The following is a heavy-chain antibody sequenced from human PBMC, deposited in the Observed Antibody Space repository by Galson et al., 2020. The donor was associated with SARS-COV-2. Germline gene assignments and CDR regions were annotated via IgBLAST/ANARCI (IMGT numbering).Heavy chain of an antibody. Sequence: SETLSLTCTVSGGSISSSSYYCGWIRQPPGKGLEWIGSIYYSGSTYYNPSLKSRVTISVDTSKNQFSLKLSSVTAADTAVYYCASEVVAYPSLYYYYGMDVWGQGTTVTVS. D-gene: IGHD2-15*01. CDR2: IYYSGST. CDR3: ASEVVAYPSLYYYYGMDV. V-gene: IGHV4-39*07. CDR1: GGSISSSSYY. J-gene: IGHJ6*02.